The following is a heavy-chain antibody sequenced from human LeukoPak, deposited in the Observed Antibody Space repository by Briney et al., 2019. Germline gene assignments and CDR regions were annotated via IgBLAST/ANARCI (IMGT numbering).Heavy chain of an antibody. Sequence: GGSLRLSCAASGFTFDDYAMHWVRQAPGKGLEWVSGISWNSGSIGYADSVKGRFTISIDNAKNSLYLQMNSLRAEDTALYYCAKVGDYGDYGWFDPWGQGTLVTVSS. CDR1: GFTFDDYA. D-gene: IGHD4-17*01. V-gene: IGHV3-9*01. J-gene: IGHJ5*02. CDR3: AKVGDYGDYGWFDP. CDR2: ISWNSGSI.